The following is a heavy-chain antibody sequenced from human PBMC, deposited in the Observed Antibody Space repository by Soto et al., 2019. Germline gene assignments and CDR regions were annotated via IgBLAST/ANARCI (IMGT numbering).Heavy chain of an antibody. CDR2: VSPFNGNT. V-gene: IGHV1-18*01. CDR1: GYSFTSYR. CDR3: ARDSAVYCAITTCYSPVEY. J-gene: IGHJ4*02. D-gene: IGHD2-21*02. Sequence: QVQLVQSGAEVKKPGASVKVSCKASGYSFTSYRISWVRQAPGQGLEWMGWVSPFNGNTKYAQKVQGRVTMTTDTSTRTAYMELGSLRSDDTAVYYCARDSAVYCAITTCYSPVEYWGQGTQVTVSS.